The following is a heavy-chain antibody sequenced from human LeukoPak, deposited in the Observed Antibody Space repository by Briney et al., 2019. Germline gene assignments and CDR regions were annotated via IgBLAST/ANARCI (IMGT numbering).Heavy chain of an antibody. CDR2: MNPNSGNT. CDR1: GYTFTSYG. CDR3: ARTRGYSGYDLTYYYYGMDV. D-gene: IGHD5-12*01. Sequence: ASVTVSCKASGYTFTSYGVNWVRQATGQGLEWMGWMNPNSGNTGYAQKFQGRVTMTRNTSISTAYMELSSLRSEDTAAYYCARTRGYSGYDLTYYYYGMDVWGQGTTVTVSS. V-gene: IGHV1-8*01. J-gene: IGHJ6*02.